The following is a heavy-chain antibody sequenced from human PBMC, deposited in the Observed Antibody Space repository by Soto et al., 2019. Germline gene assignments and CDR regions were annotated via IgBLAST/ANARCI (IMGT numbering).Heavy chain of an antibody. CDR1: GFTFSDYY. Sequence: GGSLRLSCAASGFTFSDYYMTCTRQPPGKGLEWLSYIRSSGSTIYYADSVKDRFTISRDHAKNSLFLQMNSLRAEDTAVYYCARARAQAATNTDASLCFDPWGQGTMVTVSS. V-gene: IGHV3-11*01. CDR2: IRSSGSTI. D-gene: IGHD2-15*01. CDR3: ARARAQAATNTDASLCFDP. J-gene: IGHJ5*02.